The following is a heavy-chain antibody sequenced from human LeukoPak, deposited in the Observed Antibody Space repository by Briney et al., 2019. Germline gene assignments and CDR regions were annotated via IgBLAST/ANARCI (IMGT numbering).Heavy chain of an antibody. CDR2: ITNWNGGST. D-gene: IGHD2-2*02. V-gene: IGHV3-20*04. Sequence: PGGSLRLSCEASGFTFDDYGMSWVRQAAGKGLEWVSAITNWNGGSTGYAGSVRGRFTVSRDNAKNSMCLQMNSLRAEDTALYYCARCSRSSTDCYSAFDIWGQGTVVTVSS. CDR3: ARCSRSSTDCYSAFDI. CDR1: GFTFDDYG. J-gene: IGHJ3*02.